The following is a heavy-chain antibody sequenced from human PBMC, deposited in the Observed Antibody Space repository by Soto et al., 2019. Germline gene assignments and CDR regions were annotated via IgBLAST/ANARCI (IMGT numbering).Heavy chain of an antibody. CDR2: INSDGSTT. D-gene: IGHD6-19*01. V-gene: IGHV3-74*01. CDR3: AKDLRVAGTFDV. J-gene: IGHJ3*01. Sequence: GGSLRLSCAASGFTFSSHWMHWDRQAPGKGLMWVSRINSDGSTTNYADSVKGRFTISRDNAKKTLYLQMNSLRVDDTAVYYCAKDLRVAGTFDVWGQGTMVTVSS. CDR1: GFTFSSHW.